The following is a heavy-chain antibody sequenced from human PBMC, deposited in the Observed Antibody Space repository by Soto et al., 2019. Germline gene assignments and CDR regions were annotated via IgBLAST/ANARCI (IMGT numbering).Heavy chain of an antibody. D-gene: IGHD3-22*01. J-gene: IGHJ3*02. V-gene: IGHV1-69*01. Sequence: QVQLVQSGAEVKKPGSSVKVSCKASGGTFSSYAISWVRQAPGQGLEWMGGIIPIFGTANYAQKFQGRVTITADESTSTAYMELSSLRSEDTAVYYCIKSQHYYDSSVSAAFDIWGQGTMVTVSS. CDR3: IKSQHYYDSSVSAAFDI. CDR1: GGTFSSYA. CDR2: IIPIFGTA.